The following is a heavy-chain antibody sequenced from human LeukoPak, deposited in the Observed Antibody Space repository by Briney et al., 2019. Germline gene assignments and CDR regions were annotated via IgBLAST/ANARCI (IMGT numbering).Heavy chain of an antibody. D-gene: IGHD3-22*01. CDR2: IKQDGSEK. J-gene: IGHJ4*02. V-gene: IGHV3-7*01. CDR3: ARERSSGYLDY. CDR1: GFTFSSYW. Sequence: PGGSLRLSCAASGFTFSSYWMSWVRQAPGKGLEWVANIKQDGSEKYYVDSVKGRFTISRDHAKNSLYLQMNSLRAEDTAVYYCARERSSGYLDYWGQGTLVTVSS.